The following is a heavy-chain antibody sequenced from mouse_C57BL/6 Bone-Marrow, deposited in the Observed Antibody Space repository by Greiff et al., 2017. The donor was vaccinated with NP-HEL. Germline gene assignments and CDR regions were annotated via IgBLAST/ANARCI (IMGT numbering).Heavy chain of an antibody. D-gene: IGHD1-1*01. CDR3: ARSLFITTVVASGY. CDR1: GYTFTSYG. CDR2: IYPRSGNT. J-gene: IGHJ2*01. Sequence: QVQLKESGAELARPGASVKLSCKASGYTFTSYGISWVKQRTGQGLEWIGEIYPRSGNTYYNQKFKGKATLTADKSSSTAYMELRSLTSEDSAVYFCARSLFITTVVASGYWGQGTTLTVSS. V-gene: IGHV1-81*01.